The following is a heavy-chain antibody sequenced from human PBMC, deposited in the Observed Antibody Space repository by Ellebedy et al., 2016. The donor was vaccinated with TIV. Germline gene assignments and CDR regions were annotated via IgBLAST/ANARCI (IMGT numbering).Heavy chain of an antibody. CDR1: GFTFSSYS. Sequence: GESLKISXAASGFTFSSYSMNWVRQAPGKGLEWVSYISSSSSTIYYADSVKGRFTISRDNAKNSLYLQMNSLRAEDTAVYYCARPDCSSTSCYEFDYWGQGTLVTVSS. CDR2: ISSSSSTI. D-gene: IGHD2-2*01. CDR3: ARPDCSSTSCYEFDY. V-gene: IGHV3-48*04. J-gene: IGHJ4*02.